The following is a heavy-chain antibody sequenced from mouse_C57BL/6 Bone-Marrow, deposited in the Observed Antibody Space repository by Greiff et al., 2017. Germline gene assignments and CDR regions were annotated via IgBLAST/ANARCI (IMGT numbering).Heavy chain of an antibody. D-gene: IGHD1-1*02. CDR3: ARQGLWYAMDY. V-gene: IGHV5-15*01. Sequence: EVHLVESGGGLVQPGGSLQLSCAASGFTFSDYGMAWVRQAPRKGPEWVAFISNLAYSIYYADTVTGRFTISRENAKNTLYLEMSSLRSEDTAMYYCARQGLWYAMDYWGQGTSVTVSS. CDR2: ISNLAYSI. J-gene: IGHJ4*01. CDR1: GFTFSDYG.